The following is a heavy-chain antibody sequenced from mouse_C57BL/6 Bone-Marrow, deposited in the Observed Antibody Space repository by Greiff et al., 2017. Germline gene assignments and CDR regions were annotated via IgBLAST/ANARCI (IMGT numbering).Heavy chain of an antibody. D-gene: IGHD2-5*01. CDR1: GYTFTSYW. V-gene: IGHV1-7*01. J-gene: IGHJ3*01. CDR3: ARSNYSNYEVFAY. CDR2: INPSSGYT. Sequence: VQLVESGAELAKPGASVKLSCKASGYTFTSYWMHWVKQRPGQGLEWIGYINPSSGYTKYNQKFKDKATLTADKSSSTAYMQLSSLTYEDSAVYYCARSNYSNYEVFAYWGQGTLVTVSA.